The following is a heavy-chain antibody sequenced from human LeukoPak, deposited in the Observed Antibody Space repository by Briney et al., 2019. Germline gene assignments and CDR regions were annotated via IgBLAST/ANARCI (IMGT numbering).Heavy chain of an antibody. CDR3: ARDCSSTSCYYRNFDY. J-gene: IGHJ4*02. Sequence: SETLSLTCAVYGGSFSGYYWSWIRQPPGKGLEWIGEINHSGSTNYNPSLKSRVTISVDTSKNQFYLKLSSVTAADTAVYYCARDCSSTSCYYRNFDYWGQGTLVTVSS. CDR2: INHSGST. V-gene: IGHV4-34*01. D-gene: IGHD2-2*01. CDR1: GGSFSGYY.